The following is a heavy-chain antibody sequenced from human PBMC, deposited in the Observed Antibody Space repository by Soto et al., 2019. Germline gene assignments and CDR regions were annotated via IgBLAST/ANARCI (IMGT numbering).Heavy chain of an antibody. D-gene: IGHD6-19*01. CDR3: ARDWGQQWLAYGLDV. V-gene: IGHV1-18*01. CDR2: ISTYNGHT. Sequence: QVQLVQSGAEVKKPGASVKVSCSASGYSFSNFGISWLRQAPGLGLEWMGWISTYNGHTTYAQKLQGRVTMTTDTSTNTAYMELRSLRSDDTAVYYCARDWGQQWLAYGLDVWGLGTTVTVSS. CDR1: GYSFSNFG. J-gene: IGHJ6*02.